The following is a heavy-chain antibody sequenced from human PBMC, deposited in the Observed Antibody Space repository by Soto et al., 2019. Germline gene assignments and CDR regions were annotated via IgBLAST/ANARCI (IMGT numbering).Heavy chain of an antibody. CDR2: ISRSGENP. CDR1: GFAFSIYD. J-gene: IGHJ4*02. V-gene: IGHV3-23*01. CDR3: AKDGGIFDY. D-gene: IGHD3-16*01. Sequence: EVQLLDSGGGLVQPGGSLRLSCAASGFAFSIYDMSWVRQAPGKGLEWVSSISRSGENPYYACSVKGRFTISRDNSKNTLYLEMNSLRLEDTAMYYCAKDGGIFDYWGQGTLVTVSS.